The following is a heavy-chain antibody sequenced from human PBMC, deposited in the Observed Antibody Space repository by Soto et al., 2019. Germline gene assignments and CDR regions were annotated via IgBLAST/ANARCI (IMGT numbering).Heavy chain of an antibody. CDR3: ARGPIFGVVITPYYYYGMDV. CDR2: IIPIFGTA. J-gene: IGHJ6*02. CDR1: GGTFSSYA. V-gene: IGHV1-69*13. Sequence: GASVKVSCKASGGTFSSYAISWVRQAPGQGLEWMGGIIPIFGTANYAQKFQGRVTITADESTSTAYMELSSLRSEDTAVYYCARGPIFGVVITPYYYYGMDVWGQGTTVTVSS. D-gene: IGHD3-3*01.